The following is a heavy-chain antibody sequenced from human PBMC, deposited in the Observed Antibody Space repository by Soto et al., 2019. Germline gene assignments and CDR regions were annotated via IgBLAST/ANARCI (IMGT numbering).Heavy chain of an antibody. CDR3: AKSIETTYCSGSSCYDLGEYCKL. CDR2: ISGSGGTT. CDR1: GFTFSSDA. J-gene: IGHJ1*01. Sequence: EVHLLESGGDLVQPGGSLRLSCAASGFTFSSDAMSWVRQAPGKVLEWVSSISGSGGTTKYADSVKGRFTVSRDNSKITLDLQMNSLRAEDTAVYYCAKSIETTYCSGSSCYDLGEYCKLWGQGTLVSVSS. V-gene: IGHV3-23*01. D-gene: IGHD2-15*01.